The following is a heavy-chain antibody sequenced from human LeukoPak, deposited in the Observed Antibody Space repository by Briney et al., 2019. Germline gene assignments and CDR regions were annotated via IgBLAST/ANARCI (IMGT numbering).Heavy chain of an antibody. CDR3: ARDGDYDFWSGPLDY. J-gene: IGHJ4*02. CDR2: ISSNGGST. Sequence: TGGSLRLSCAASGFTFSSYAMHWVRQAPGKGLEYVSAISSNGGSTYYANSVKGRFTISRDNSKHTLYLQMGSLRAEDMAVYYCARDGDYDFWSGPLDYWGQGTLVTVSS. V-gene: IGHV3-64*01. CDR1: GFTFSSYA. D-gene: IGHD3-3*01.